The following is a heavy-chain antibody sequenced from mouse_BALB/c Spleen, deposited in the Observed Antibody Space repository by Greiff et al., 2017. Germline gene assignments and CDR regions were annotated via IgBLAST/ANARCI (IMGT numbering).Heavy chain of an antibody. J-gene: IGHJ4*01. CDR3: ARSDGNHYYAMDY. Sequence: VQLKESGPELVKPGASVKISCKASGYTFTDYNMHWVKQSHGKSLEWIGYIYPYNGGTGYNQKFKSKATLTVDNSSSTAYMELRSLTSEDSAVYYCARSDGNHYYAMDYWGQGTSVTVSS. V-gene: IGHV1S29*02. D-gene: IGHD2-1*01. CDR1: GYTFTDYN. CDR2: IYPYNGGT.